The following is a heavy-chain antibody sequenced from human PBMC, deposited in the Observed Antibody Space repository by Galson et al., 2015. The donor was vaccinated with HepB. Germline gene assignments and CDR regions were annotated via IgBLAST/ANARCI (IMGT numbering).Heavy chain of an antibody. V-gene: IGHV3-33*01. CDR1: GFTFSSYG. CDR2: IWYDGSNK. J-gene: IGHJ6*02. D-gene: IGHD3-3*01. CDR3: ARDKSSYDFWSGYWGTDYYYYGMDV. Sequence: SLRLSCAASGFTFSSYGMHWVRQAPGKGLEWVAVIWYDGSNKYYADSVKGRFTISRDNSKNTLYLQMNSLRAEDTAVYYCARDKSSYDFWSGYWGTDYYYYGMDVWGQGTTVTVSS.